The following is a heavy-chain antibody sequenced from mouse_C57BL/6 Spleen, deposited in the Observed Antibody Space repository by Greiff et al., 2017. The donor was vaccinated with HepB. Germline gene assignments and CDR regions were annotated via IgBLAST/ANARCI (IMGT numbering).Heavy chain of an antibody. CDR2: IDPSDSYT. CDR1: GYTFTSYW. D-gene: IGHD3-2*02. Sequence: VQLQQSGAELVMPGASVKLSCKASGYTFTSYWMHWVKQRPGQGLEWIGEIDPSDSYTNYNQKFKGKSTLTVDKSSSTAYMQRSSLTSEDSAVYYCARSGWAYFDYWGQGTTLTVSS. J-gene: IGHJ2*01. V-gene: IGHV1-69*01. CDR3: ARSGWAYFDY.